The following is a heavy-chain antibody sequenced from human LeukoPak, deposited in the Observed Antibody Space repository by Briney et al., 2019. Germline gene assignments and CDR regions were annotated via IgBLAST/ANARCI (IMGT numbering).Heavy chain of an antibody. CDR1: GYSFTNYW. J-gene: IGHJ4*02. CDR2: IYPGDSDI. D-gene: IGHD4-17*01. Sequence: GESLKISCKGSGYSFTNYWIGWVRQMPGKGLEWMGIIYPGDSDIRYSPSFQGQVTISADKYISTAYLQWSSLKTSDTAIYYCARYYRYGDLIVDYWGQGTLVTVSS. V-gene: IGHV5-51*01. CDR3: ARYYRYGDLIVDY.